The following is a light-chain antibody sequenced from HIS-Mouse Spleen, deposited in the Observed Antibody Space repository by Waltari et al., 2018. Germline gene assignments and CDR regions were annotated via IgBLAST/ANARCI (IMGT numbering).Light chain of an antibody. J-gene: IGLJ3*02. CDR1: SSDVGRYNL. V-gene: IGLV2-23*01. Sequence: QSALTQPAPVSGSPGQSITISFTGTSSDVGRYNLVPWYQQHPGKAPKLMIYEGSNRPSGVSNRFAGSKSGNTASLTISGLQAEDEADYYCCSYAGSSTWVFGGGTKLTVL. CDR2: EGS. CDR3: CSYAGSSTWV.